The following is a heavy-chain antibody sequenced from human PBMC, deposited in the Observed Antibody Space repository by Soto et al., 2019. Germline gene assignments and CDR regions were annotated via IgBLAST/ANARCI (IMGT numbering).Heavy chain of an antibody. Sequence: QVQLVESGGGVVQPGRSLRLSCAASGFTFSGYGMHWVRQAPGKGLEWVAVIWYDGSNKYYADSVKGRFTISRDNSKNTLYVEMNSLRAEDTAVYYCARDSVGWFSLNPDAFDIWGQGTMVTVSS. V-gene: IGHV3-33*01. CDR3: ARDSVGWFSLNPDAFDI. D-gene: IGHD3-3*01. J-gene: IGHJ3*02. CDR2: IWYDGSNK. CDR1: GFTFSGYG.